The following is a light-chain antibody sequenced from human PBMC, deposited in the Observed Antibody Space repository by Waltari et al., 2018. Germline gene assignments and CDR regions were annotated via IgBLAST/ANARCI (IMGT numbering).Light chain of an antibody. CDR1: SGHSNYV. CDR3: HTWGTGGDWV. Sequence: QLVLTQSPSASASLGASVNLTGSLSSGHSNYVSAWHQQQPEKGPRYLMKVKSDGSHSKGDGIPDRFSGSSSGAERHLTISRLQSEDEADYYCHTWGTGGDWVFGGGTKLTVL. J-gene: IGLJ3*02. V-gene: IGLV4-69*02. CDR2: VKSDGSH.